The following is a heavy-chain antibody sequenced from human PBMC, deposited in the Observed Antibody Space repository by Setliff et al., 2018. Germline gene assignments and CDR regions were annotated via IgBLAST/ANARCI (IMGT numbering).Heavy chain of an antibody. D-gene: IGHD3-3*01. V-gene: IGHV1-46*03. Sequence: ASVKVSCKASAYSFTNYGITWVRQAPGQGLEWMGIINPSGGLTKYAQKFQGRVTMTSDTSTNTVYLEVSSLRSEDTAVYFCARDRFYNSWSGTSITAPHDAFDIWGQGTMVTVSS. CDR1: AYSFTNYG. J-gene: IGHJ3*02. CDR2: INPSGGLT. CDR3: ARDRFYNSWSGTSITAPHDAFDI.